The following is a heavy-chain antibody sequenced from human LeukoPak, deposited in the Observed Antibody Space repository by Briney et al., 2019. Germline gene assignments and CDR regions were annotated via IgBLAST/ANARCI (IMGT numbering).Heavy chain of an antibody. D-gene: IGHD6-13*01. J-gene: IGHJ4*02. CDR2: IYYSGST. Sequence: SETLSLTCTVSGASISSYYWSWIRQPPGKGLEWIGYIYYSGSTNYNPSLKSRVTISVDTSKNQFSLKVSSVTAADTAVYYCARGNSSTPFDYWGQGTLVTVSS. V-gene: IGHV4-59*12. CDR1: GASISSYY. CDR3: ARGNSSTPFDY.